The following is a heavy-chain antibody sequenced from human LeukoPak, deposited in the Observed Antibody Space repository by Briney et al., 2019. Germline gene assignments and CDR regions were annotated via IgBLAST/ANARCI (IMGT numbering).Heavy chain of an antibody. CDR1: GYTFTCYG. Sequence: GASVKVSCKASGYTFTCYGINWVRQAPGQGLEWMGWISAYNGNTNYAQELQGRVTMTTDTSTTTAYMELRSLRSDDTAVYYCARPQEEDGYNYNWAFDYWGQGTLVTVSS. CDR2: ISAYNGNT. V-gene: IGHV1-18*01. CDR3: ARPQEEDGYNYNWAFDY. D-gene: IGHD5-24*01. J-gene: IGHJ4*02.